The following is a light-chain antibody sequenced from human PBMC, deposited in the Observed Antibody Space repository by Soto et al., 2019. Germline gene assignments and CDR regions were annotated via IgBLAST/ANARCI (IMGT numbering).Light chain of an antibody. Sequence: EIVLTQSPGTLSLSPGERATLSCRASQSVSSSYLAWYQQEPGQAPRLLIYGASSRATGIPDRFSGSGSGTDFTLTISRLEPEDFAVYYCQQYGSSPSITFGQGKRLEIK. CDR1: QSVSSSY. V-gene: IGKV3-20*01. J-gene: IGKJ5*01. CDR3: QQYGSSPSIT. CDR2: GAS.